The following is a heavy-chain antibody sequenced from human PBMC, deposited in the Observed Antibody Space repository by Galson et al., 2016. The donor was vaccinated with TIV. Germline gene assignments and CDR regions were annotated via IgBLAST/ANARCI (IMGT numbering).Heavy chain of an antibody. CDR3: AKVPSSGFYYYYGMDV. CDR1: GFTFSSHA. CDR2: ISGSGATT. J-gene: IGHJ6*02. Sequence: SLRLSCAASGFTFSSHAMTWVRQAPGKGLEWVSAISGSGATTHYADSVKGRFTISRDNSKNTLYVQMDSLRAEDTAVYYCAKVPSSGFYYYYGMDVWGQGTTVTVSS. V-gene: IGHV3-23*01. D-gene: IGHD3-22*01.